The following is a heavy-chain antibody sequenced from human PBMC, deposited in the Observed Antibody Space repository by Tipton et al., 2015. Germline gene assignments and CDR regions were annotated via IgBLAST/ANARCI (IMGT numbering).Heavy chain of an antibody. CDR3: AKVNEEAAGIVPVKYYYYYGMDA. D-gene: IGHD6-13*01. Sequence: SLRLSCAGSGFTFYNYAMNWVRQAPGKGLEWISGISASSTGINYADSVKDRFTISRDNSKNTLYLQMNSLRADDTAVYYCAKVNEEAAGIVPVKYYYYYGMDAWGQGTTVTVSS. J-gene: IGHJ6*02. CDR1: GFTFYNYA. CDR2: ISASSTGI. V-gene: IGHV3-23*01.